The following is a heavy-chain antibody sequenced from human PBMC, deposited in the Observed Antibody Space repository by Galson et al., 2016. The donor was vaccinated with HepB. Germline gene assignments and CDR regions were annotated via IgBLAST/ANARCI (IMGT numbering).Heavy chain of an antibody. CDR3: AREKGYLKKWVFDL. CDR1: GFVVSTKY. CDR2: IYSDGSA. Sequence: SLRLSCAASGFVVSTKYMSWVRQAPGKGLEWVSVIYSDGSAYYADSVKGRFTISRDISKNMVDLQRNNLRAEDTAVYYCAREKGYLKKWVFDLWGRGTLVTVSS. V-gene: IGHV3-66*02. D-gene: IGHD1-26*01. J-gene: IGHJ2*01.